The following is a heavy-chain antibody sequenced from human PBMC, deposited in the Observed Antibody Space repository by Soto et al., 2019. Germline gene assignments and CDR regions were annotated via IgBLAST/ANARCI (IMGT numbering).Heavy chain of an antibody. D-gene: IGHD6-19*01. CDR2: IYHRGTT. J-gene: IGHJ4*02. V-gene: IGHV4-4*02. CDR1: GGSISDNNW. Sequence: QVQLQESGPGLVKPSGTLSLTCAVSGGSISDNNWWSWVRQPPGKGLEWIGEIYHRGTTNYTPPLKSRVTISMDKSKNQISMVLNSVTAADSAVYYCARHIGVAGTRGFDYWGQGTLVTVSS. CDR3: ARHIGVAGTRGFDY.